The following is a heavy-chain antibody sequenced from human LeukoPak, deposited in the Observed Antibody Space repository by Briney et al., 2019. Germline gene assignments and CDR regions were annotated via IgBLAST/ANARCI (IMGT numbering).Heavy chain of an antibody. CDR3: ARDSGNYYDT. V-gene: IGHV4-59*01. CDR2: IYYSGST. J-gene: IGHJ3*02. CDR1: GGSISSYY. Sequence: SETLSLTCTVSGGSISSYYWSWNRQLPGKGLEWIGYIYYSGSTNYNPSLKSRVTISVDTSKNQFSLKLSSVTAADTAVYYCARDSGNYYDTWGQGTMVTVSS. D-gene: IGHD1-26*01.